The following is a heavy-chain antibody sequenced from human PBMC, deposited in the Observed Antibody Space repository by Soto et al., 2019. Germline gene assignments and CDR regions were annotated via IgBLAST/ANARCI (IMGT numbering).Heavy chain of an antibody. CDR2: IYSGGST. J-gene: IGHJ4*02. Sequence: PGGSLRLSCAASGFTVSSNYMSWVRKAPGKGLEWVSVIYSGGSTYYADSVKGRFTISRDNSKNTLYLQMNSLRAEDTAVYYCAREETAGYSSGWYVVYWGQGTLVTVSS. V-gene: IGHV3-53*01. CDR1: GFTVSSNY. CDR3: AREETAGYSSGWYVVY. D-gene: IGHD6-19*01.